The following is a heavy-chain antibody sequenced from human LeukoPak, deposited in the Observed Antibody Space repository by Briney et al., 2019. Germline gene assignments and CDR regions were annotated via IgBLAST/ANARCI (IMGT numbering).Heavy chain of an antibody. CDR1: GGSFSGYY. D-gene: IGHD3-3*01. J-gene: IGHJ5*02. CDR3: ARSPIFGVAINYNWFDP. V-gene: IGHV4-34*01. Sequence: SETLSLTCAVYGGSFSGYYWSWIRQPPGKGLEWIGEINHSGSTNYNPSLKSRVTISVDTSKNQFSLKLSSVTAADTAVYYCARSPIFGVAINYNWFDPWGQGTLVTVSS. CDR2: INHSGST.